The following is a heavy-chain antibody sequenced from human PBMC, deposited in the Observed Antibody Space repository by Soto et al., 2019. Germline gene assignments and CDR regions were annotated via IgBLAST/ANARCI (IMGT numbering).Heavy chain of an antibody. CDR3: ARDRYSSGWYGFDP. CDR1: GGSISSGGYY. D-gene: IGHD6-19*01. CDR2: IYYSGST. V-gene: IGHV4-31*03. J-gene: IGHJ5*02. Sequence: SDTLSLTCTVSGGSISSGGYYWSWIRQHPGKGLEWIGYIYYSGSTYYNPSLKSRVTISVDTSKNQFSLKLSSVTAADTAVYYCARDRYSSGWYGFDPWGQGTLVNVSS.